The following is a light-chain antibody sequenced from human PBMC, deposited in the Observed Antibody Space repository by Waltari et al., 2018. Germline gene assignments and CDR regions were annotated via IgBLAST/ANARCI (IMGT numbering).Light chain of an antibody. CDR1: TSDVGGYDY. CDR2: DVA. CDR3: TSKTTSNTLV. V-gene: IGLV2-14*03. Sequence: QSALTQPGSVSGAPGQSITISCTGTTSDVGGYDYVPWYQHYPGEAPKLILYDVANRPSGVAKRFSGSKSGSTASLTISGLQAEDEALYYCTSKTTSNTLVFGGGTKVTVL. J-gene: IGLJ3*02.